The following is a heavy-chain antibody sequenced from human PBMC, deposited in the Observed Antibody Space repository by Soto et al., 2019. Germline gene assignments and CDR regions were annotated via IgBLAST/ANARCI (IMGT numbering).Heavy chain of an antibody. Sequence: PSETLSLTCTVSGDSIGSSYWSWIRQSPGKGLEWIGYIYYSGSTNYNASLKSRVTISVDTSKNQFSLKLSSVTAADTAVYYCARVGVEYYDILTGYYLPDYWGQGTLVTVSS. CDR2: IYYSGST. V-gene: IGHV4-59*01. D-gene: IGHD3-9*01. CDR3: ARVGVEYYDILTGYYLPDY. CDR1: GDSIGSSY. J-gene: IGHJ4*02.